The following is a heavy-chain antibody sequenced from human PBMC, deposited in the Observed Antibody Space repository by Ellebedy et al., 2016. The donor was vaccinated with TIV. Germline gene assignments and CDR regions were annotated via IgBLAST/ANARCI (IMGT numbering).Heavy chain of an antibody. D-gene: IGHD6-13*01. CDR3: ARESQRGTSSWSHVDY. CDR1: GYTFTGYY. CDR2: IIHSGGST. Sequence: AASVKVSCKASGYTFTGYYIHWVRQAPGQGLEWLGIIIHSGGSTVYAQKFQGRVTMTRDTSTSTVYMELSSLRSEDTAVYYCARESQRGTSSWSHVDYWGQGTLVTVSS. J-gene: IGHJ4*02. V-gene: IGHV1-46*01.